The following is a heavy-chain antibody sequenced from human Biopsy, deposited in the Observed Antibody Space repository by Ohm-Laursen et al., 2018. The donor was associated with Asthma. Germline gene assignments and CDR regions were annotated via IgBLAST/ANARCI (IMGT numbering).Heavy chain of an antibody. Sequence: SQTLSLTCTVSGGSVSTGSYYWGWIRQPPGKGLEWMGSISYTGSAYHNPSLKGRVTISVDTSKNHFSLNLSSVTAADTAVYYCARHWDWGSFFDYWGQGTPVTVSS. J-gene: IGHJ4*02. CDR2: ISYTGSA. CDR3: ARHWDWGSFFDY. V-gene: IGHV4-39*01. D-gene: IGHD7-27*01. CDR1: GGSVSTGSYY.